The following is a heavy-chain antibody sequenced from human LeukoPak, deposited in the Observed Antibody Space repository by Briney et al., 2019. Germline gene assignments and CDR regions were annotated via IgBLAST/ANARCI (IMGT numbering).Heavy chain of an antibody. V-gene: IGHV4-39*01. D-gene: IGHD1-26*01. CDR1: GGSISSSSYY. CDR2: IYYSGST. Sequence: PSETLSLTCTVSGGSISSSSYYWGWIRQPPGKGLEWIGSIYYSGSTYYNPSLKSRVTISVDTSKNQFSLKLSSVTAADTAVYYCARPQLWELLRNDAFDIWGQGTMVTVSS. CDR3: ARPQLWELLRNDAFDI. J-gene: IGHJ3*02.